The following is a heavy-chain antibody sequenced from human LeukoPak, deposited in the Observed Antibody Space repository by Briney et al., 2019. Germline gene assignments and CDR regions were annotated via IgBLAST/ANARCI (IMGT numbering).Heavy chain of an antibody. D-gene: IGHD3-22*01. J-gene: IGHJ4*02. V-gene: IGHV3-30*18. CDR1: GFTFSSYW. Sequence: PGGSLRLSCAASGFTFSSYWMSWVRQAPGKGLEWVAVISYDGSNKYYADCVKGRFTISRDNSKNTLYLQMNSLRAEDTALYYCTKDRLYDSSGYYDYWGQGTLVTVSS. CDR2: ISYDGSNK. CDR3: TKDRLYDSSGYYDY.